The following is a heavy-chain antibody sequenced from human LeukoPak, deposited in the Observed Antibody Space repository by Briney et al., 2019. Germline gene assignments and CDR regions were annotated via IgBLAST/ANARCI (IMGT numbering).Heavy chain of an antibody. D-gene: IGHD3-10*01. Sequence: ASVKVSCKASGYTFTSYDINWVRQATGQGLEWMGWMNPNSGNTGYAQKFQGRVTMTRNTSISTVYMELSSLRSEDTAVYYCARDTMVRGVSPTPHNWFDPWGQGTLVTVSS. CDR1: GYTFTSYD. CDR2: MNPNSGNT. CDR3: ARDTMVRGVSPTPHNWFDP. V-gene: IGHV1-8*01. J-gene: IGHJ5*02.